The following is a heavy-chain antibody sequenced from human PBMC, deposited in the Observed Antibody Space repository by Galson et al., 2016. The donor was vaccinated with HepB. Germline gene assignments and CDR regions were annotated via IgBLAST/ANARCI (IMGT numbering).Heavy chain of an antibody. J-gene: IGHJ6*02. CDR2: ICNSGTSI. CDR3: ANLRGGDSGPRYYDYYNGMDV. V-gene: IGHV3-23*01. CDR1: AFTFSSYT. Sequence: LILSSAASAFTFSSYTLIWVRQAPGKDLESVSSICNSGTSISYTVSFHGPFTVPRDNSRNALHLQMNSMSAEDTSIDYCANLRGGDSGPRYYDYYNGMDVWGQGTTVTVSS. D-gene: IGHD2-21*01.